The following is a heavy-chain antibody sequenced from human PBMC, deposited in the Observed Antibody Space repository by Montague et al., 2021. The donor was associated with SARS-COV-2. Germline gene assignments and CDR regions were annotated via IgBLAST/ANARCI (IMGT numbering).Heavy chain of an antibody. CDR1: GGSFSGYH. Sequence: SETLSLTCAVYGGSFSGYHWSWIRQPPGKGLEWIGEINHSGSTNYNPSLKSRVTISVDTSKNQFSLKLSSVTAADTAVYYCARADGYYFDYWGQGTRVTVSA. J-gene: IGHJ4*02. CDR3: ARADGYYFDY. CDR2: INHSGST. V-gene: IGHV4-34*01. D-gene: IGHD5-24*01.